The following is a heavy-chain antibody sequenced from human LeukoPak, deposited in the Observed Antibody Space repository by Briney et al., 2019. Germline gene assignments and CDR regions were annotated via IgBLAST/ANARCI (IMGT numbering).Heavy chain of an antibody. CDR1: GFTFSSYS. J-gene: IGHJ4*02. V-gene: IGHV3-21*01. CDR2: ISSSSSYI. Sequence: GGSLRLSCAASGFTFSSYSMNWVRQAPGKGLEWVSSISSSSSYIYYADSVKGRFTISRDNAKNSLYLQMNSLRAEDTAVYYCARDRAHSGDFDYWGQGTLVTVSS. CDR3: ARDRAHSGDFDY. D-gene: IGHD6-25*01.